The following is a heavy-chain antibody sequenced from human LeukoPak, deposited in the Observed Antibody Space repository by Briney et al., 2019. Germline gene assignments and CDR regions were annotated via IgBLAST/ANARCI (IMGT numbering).Heavy chain of an antibody. J-gene: IGHJ4*02. CDR1: GYTFTSYG. CDR3: ARVFFPDYDILTGYYSYFDY. Sequence: ASVKVSCKASGYTFTSYGISWVRQAPGQGLEWMGWISAYNGNTNYAQKLQGRVTMTTDTSTSTAYMELRSLRSDDTAVYYCARVFFPDYDILTGYYSYFDYWGQGTLVTVSS. D-gene: IGHD3-9*01. V-gene: IGHV1-18*01. CDR2: ISAYNGNT.